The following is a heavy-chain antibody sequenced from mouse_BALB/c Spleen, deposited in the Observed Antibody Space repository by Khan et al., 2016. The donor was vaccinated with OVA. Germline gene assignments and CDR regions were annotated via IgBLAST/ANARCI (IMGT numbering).Heavy chain of an antibody. V-gene: IGHV5-6*01. J-gene: IGHJ3*01. CDR1: GFTFSTYG. D-gene: IGHD1-1*01. Sequence: EVKLLESGGDLVEPGGSLKLSCAASGFTFSTYGMSWVRQTPDKRLEWVATISTGGHYTYYPDSVRGRFTISRDNAKHTLYLQMTSLKSEDTAMFYCARLAYYYDSEGFAYWGQGTLVTVSA. CDR3: ARLAYYYDSEGFAY. CDR2: ISTGGHYT.